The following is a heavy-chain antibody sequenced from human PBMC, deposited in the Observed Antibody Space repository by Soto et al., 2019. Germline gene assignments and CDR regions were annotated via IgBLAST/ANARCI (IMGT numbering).Heavy chain of an antibody. CDR1: GGSISSSSYY. CDR3: ARQDIVVVPAATPGGFDP. D-gene: IGHD2-2*01. V-gene: IGHV4-39*01. J-gene: IGHJ5*02. CDR2: IYYSGST. Sequence: SETLSLTCTVSGGSISSSSYYWGWIRQPPGKGLEWIGSIYYSGSTYYNPSLKSRVTISVDTSKNQFSLKLSSVTAADTAVYYCARQDIVVVPAATPGGFDPWGQGTLVTVSS.